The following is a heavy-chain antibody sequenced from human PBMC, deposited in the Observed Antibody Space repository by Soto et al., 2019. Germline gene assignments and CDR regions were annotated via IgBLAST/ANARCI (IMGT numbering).Heavy chain of an antibody. J-gene: IGHJ4*02. V-gene: IGHV4-61*01. CDR3: ARARNRYFDY. Sequence: HSETLYLTCNVSGGSMTTGSYFWSWIRQPPGKGLEWIGYVFRSGSINYSPSFKSRVTISIDTSKNQFSLMLKSVTAADTAVYFCARARNRYFDYWGQGALVTVSS. CDR1: GGSMTTGSYF. CDR2: VFRSGSI.